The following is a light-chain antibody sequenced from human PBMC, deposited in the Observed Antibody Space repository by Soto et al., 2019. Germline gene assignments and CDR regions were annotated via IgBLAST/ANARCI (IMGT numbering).Light chain of an antibody. CDR1: SSNIGAGYD. Sequence: QSVLTQPPSVSGAPGPRVTISCTGSSSNIGAGYDVHWYQQLPGTAPKLLISGNSNRPSGVPDRFSGSKSGTSASLAITGLQAEDEADYYCQSYDSSLSALFGGGTKLTVL. CDR2: GNS. V-gene: IGLV1-40*01. J-gene: IGLJ3*02. CDR3: QSYDSSLSAL.